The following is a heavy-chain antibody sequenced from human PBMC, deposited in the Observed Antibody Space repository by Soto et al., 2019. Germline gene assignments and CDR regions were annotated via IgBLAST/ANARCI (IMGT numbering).Heavy chain of an antibody. CDR3: AREGTYYDSSGYHKNWFDP. V-gene: IGHV4-30-4*01. J-gene: IGHJ5*02. D-gene: IGHD3-22*01. CDR2: IYYSGST. CDR1: GGSISSGDYY. Sequence: SETLSLTCTVSGGSISSGDYYWSWIRQPPGKGLEWIGYIYYSGSTYYNPSLKSRVTISVDTSKNQFSLKLSSVTAADTAVYYCAREGTYYDSSGYHKNWFDPWGQGTLVTVSS.